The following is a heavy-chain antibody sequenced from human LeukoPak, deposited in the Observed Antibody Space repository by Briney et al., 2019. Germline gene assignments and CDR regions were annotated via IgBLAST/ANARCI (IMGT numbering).Heavy chain of an antibody. CDR2: FDPEDGET. CDR3: ATIKVNQWELLTDASYYFDY. D-gene: IGHD1-26*01. J-gene: IGHJ4*02. V-gene: IGHV1-24*01. Sequence: ASVKVSWKVSGYTLTELSMHWVRQAPGKGLEWMGGFDPEDGETIYAQKFQGRVTMTEDTSTDTAYMELSSLRSEDTAVYYCATIKVNQWELLTDASYYFDYWGQGTLVTVSS. CDR1: GYTLTELS.